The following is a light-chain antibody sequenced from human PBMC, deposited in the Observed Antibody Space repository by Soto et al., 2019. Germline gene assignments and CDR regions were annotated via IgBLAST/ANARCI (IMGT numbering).Light chain of an antibody. CDR3: SSFAVSNSFV. CDR2: EVN. J-gene: IGLJ1*01. CDR1: SNDVGGYNY. V-gene: IGLV2-8*01. Sequence: QSVLTQPPSASGSPGQSVTISCTGASNDVGGYNYVSWYQQHPGKAPKLMIYEVNKRPSGVPDRFSGSKSGNTASLTVSGLQAEDEADNSCSSFAVSNSFVFGPGTKVTVL.